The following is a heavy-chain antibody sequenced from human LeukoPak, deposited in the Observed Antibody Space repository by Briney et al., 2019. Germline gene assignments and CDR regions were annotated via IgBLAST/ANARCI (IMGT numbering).Heavy chain of an antibody. CDR3: ARGRGDNSDWYFDL. V-gene: IGHV3-33*01. CDR1: GFSFSSYG. Sequence: PGGSLRLSCAASGFSFSSYGMNWVRQAPGKGLEWVAVIGYDGRKRYYADSVKGRFTISRDDSKHTQYLQMASLRAEDTAIYYCARGRGDNSDWYFDLWGRGTLVTVSS. J-gene: IGHJ2*01. D-gene: IGHD2-21*01. CDR2: IGYDGRKR.